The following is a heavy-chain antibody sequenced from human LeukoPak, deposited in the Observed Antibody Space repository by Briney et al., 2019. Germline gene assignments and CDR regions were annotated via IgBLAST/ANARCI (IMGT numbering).Heavy chain of an antibody. CDR1: GFTFSDYY. CDR3: ARVTDDYGDYRFFDY. CDR2: IYHSGST. J-gene: IGHJ4*02. D-gene: IGHD4-17*01. Sequence: LRLSCAASGFTFSDYYMSWIRQPPGKGLEWIGEIYHSGSTNYNPSLKSRVTISVDTSKNQFSLKLSSVTAADTAVYYCARVTDDYGDYRFFDYWGQGTLVTVSS. V-gene: IGHV4-34*01.